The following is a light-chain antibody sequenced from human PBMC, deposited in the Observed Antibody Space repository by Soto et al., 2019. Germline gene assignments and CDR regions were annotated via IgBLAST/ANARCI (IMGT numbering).Light chain of an antibody. Sequence: QAVVTQEPSQTVSPGGTVTLTCGSSTGAVTSGHYPYWFQQKPGQAPRTLIYDTSNKHSWTPARFSGSLLGGKAALTLSGAQPEDEAEYYCLLSYSGAAYVFGTGTKLTVL. CDR3: LLSYSGAAYV. J-gene: IGLJ1*01. CDR1: TGAVTSGHY. V-gene: IGLV7-46*01. CDR2: DTS.